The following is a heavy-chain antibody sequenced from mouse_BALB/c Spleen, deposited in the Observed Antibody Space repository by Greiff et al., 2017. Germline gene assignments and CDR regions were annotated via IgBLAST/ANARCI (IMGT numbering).Heavy chain of an antibody. CDR2: ISYSGST. CDR1: GYSITSDYA. J-gene: IGHJ4*01. D-gene: IGHD2-3*01. CDR3: ARSGWFYYAMDY. V-gene: IGHV3-2*02. Sequence: EVQGVESGPGLVKPSQSLSLTCTVTGYSITSDYAWNWIRQFPGNKLEWMGYISYSGSTSYNPSLKSRISITRDTSKNQFFLQLNSVTTEDTATYYCARSGWFYYAMDYWGQGTSVTVSS.